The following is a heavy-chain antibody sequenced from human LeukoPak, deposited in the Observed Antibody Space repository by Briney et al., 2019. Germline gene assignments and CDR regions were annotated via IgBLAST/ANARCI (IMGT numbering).Heavy chain of an antibody. V-gene: IGHV1-18*01. CDR1: GYTFTSYG. CDR2: ISAYNGNT. D-gene: IGHD3-9*01. J-gene: IGHJ4*02. Sequence: ASVKVSCKASGYTFTSYGISWVRRAPGQGLEWMGWISAYNGNTNYAQKLQGRVTMTTDTSTSTAYMELRSLRSDDTAVYYCARENYDILTGPSGSYYFDYWGQGTLVTVSS. CDR3: ARENYDILTGPSGSYYFDY.